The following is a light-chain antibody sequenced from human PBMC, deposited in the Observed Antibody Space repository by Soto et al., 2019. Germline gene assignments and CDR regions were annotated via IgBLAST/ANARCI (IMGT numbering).Light chain of an antibody. V-gene: IGKV1-39*01. CDR1: QSISSY. Sequence: DIQMPQSPSSLSASVGDRVTITCRASQSISSYLNWYQQKPGKAPKLLIYAASSLQSGVPSRFSGSGSGTDVTLTISSLQPGDFATYYCQQSYSTPCTFGQGAKGEI. CDR2: AAS. CDR3: QQSYSTPCT. J-gene: IGKJ1*01.